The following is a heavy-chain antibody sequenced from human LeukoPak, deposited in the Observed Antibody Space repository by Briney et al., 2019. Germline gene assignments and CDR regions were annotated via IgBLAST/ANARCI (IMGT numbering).Heavy chain of an antibody. D-gene: IGHD3-16*01. CDR1: GGSISTYY. Sequence: SETLSLTCTVSGGSISTYYWSWLRQPPGKALEWIGYIYYSGSTKYNPSLNSRATISIDTSKKQFSLKLSSVTAADTAVYYCARGGSSGFDVWGQGTMVTVSS. CDR2: IYYSGST. CDR3: ARGGSSGFDV. V-gene: IGHV4-59*01. J-gene: IGHJ3*01.